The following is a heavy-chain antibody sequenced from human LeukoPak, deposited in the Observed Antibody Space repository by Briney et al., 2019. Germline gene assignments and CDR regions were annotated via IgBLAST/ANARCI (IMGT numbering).Heavy chain of an antibody. CDR3: ARGTHPYCSSTSCYHDAFDI. CDR1: GFTFGSYA. J-gene: IGHJ3*02. D-gene: IGHD2-2*01. V-gene: IGHV3-30*04. Sequence: GGSLRLSCAASGFTFGSYAMHWVRQAPGKGLEWVAVISYDGSNKYYADSVKGRFTISRDNSKNTLYLQMNSLRAEDTAVYYCARGTHPYCSSTSCYHDAFDIWGQGTMVTVSS. CDR2: ISYDGSNK.